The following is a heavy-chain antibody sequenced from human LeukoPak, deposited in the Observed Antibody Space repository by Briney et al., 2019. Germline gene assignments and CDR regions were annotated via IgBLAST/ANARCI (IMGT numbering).Heavy chain of an antibody. D-gene: IGHD2-15*01. J-gene: IGHJ4*02. CDR3: AKGQVVVAAALVHFDD. V-gene: IGHV3-53*01. Sequence: GGSLRLSCAASGFTVSSNYMSWVRQAPGKGLEWVSLIYSGGRTYYADSVKGRFTISRDNSKNTLYLQMNSLRAEDTAVYYCAKGQVVVAAALVHFDDWGQGTLVTVSS. CDR2: IYSGGRT. CDR1: GFTVSSNY.